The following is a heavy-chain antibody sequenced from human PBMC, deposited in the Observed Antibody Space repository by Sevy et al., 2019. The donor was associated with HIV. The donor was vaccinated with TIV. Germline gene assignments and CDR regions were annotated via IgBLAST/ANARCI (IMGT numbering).Heavy chain of an antibody. Sequence: GGSLRLSCAASGFTFSNAWMSWVRQAPGKGLEWVGRIKSKTDGGTTDYTAPVKGRFTNSRDNSKNTVYLQMNSLKTEDTAVYYCTTDRVGVAAREYFDYWGQGTLVTVSS. CDR2: IKSKTDGGTT. J-gene: IGHJ4*02. V-gene: IGHV3-15*01. D-gene: IGHD2-15*01. CDR3: TTDRVGVAAREYFDY. CDR1: GFTFSNAW.